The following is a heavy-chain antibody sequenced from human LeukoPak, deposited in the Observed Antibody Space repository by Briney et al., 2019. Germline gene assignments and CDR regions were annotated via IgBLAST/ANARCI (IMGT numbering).Heavy chain of an antibody. Sequence: GGSLRLSCAASGFTVNTNYMTWVRQTPEKGLEWVSVIYDIGSTYYADSVKGRFTISRDNSKNTVYLQMNSLRVDDTAIYYCARVCGTYPCYYGMDVWGQGAAVTVSS. CDR1: GFTVNTNY. J-gene: IGHJ6*02. CDR2: IYDIGST. CDR3: ARVCGTYPCYYGMDV. D-gene: IGHD1-26*01. V-gene: IGHV3-66*01.